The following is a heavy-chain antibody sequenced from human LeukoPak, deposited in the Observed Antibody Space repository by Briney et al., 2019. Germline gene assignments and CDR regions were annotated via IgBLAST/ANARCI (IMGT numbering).Heavy chain of an antibody. D-gene: IGHD1-26*01. CDR2: IHSNGYT. J-gene: IGHJ5*02. V-gene: IGHV4-4*09. CDR3: TKREGPMSGSYDYFDP. Sequence: KTSETLSLTCTVSGGSISGYYWSWIRQPPGQGLEWIAYIHSNGYTNYNPSLKSRVTISVDTSKNQFSLKVTSVTAADTAMYYCTKREGPMSGSYDYFDPWGQRTLVTVS. CDR1: GGSISGYY.